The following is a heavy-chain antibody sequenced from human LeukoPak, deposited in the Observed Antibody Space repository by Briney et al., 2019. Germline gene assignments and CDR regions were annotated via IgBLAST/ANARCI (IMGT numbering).Heavy chain of an antibody. CDR2: LDSDASIT. CDR1: GFTFSGNW. V-gene: IGHV3-74*01. J-gene: IGHJ6*02. CDR3: VVLAAAGTRLNYGMDV. Sequence: GGSLRLSCAASGFTFSGNWMHWVRQAPGKGLVWVSRLDSDASITNYADSVKGRFTISRDNSKNTLYLQMNSLRAEDTAVYYCVVLAAAGTRLNYGMDVWGQGTTVTVSS. D-gene: IGHD6-13*01.